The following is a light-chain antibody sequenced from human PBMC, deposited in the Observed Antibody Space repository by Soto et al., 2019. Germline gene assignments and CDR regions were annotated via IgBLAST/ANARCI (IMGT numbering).Light chain of an antibody. CDR1: QSISSY. CDR3: QQYYSYPRT. Sequence: DIQMTQSPSTLSASVGDRVTITCRASQSISSYLAWYQQKPGKAPTLIIYKASSLESGVPSRFSGSGSGTDFTLTISCLQSEDVATYYCQQYYSYPRTLGQGTKVDIK. J-gene: IGKJ1*01. V-gene: IGKV1-5*03. CDR2: KAS.